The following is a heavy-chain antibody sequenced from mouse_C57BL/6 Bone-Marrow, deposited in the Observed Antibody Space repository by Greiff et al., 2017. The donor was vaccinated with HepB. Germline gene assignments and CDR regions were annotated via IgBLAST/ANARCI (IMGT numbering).Heavy chain of an antibody. Sequence: QVQLQQPGAELVKPGASVKLSCKASGYTFTSYWMQWVKQRPGQGLEWIGEIDPSDSYTNYNQKFKGKATLTVDTSSSTAYMQLSSLTSEASAVYYCASGITTDFDYWGQGTTLTVSS. CDR1: GYTFTSYW. CDR2: IDPSDSYT. D-gene: IGHD2-4*01. V-gene: IGHV1-50*01. J-gene: IGHJ2*01. CDR3: ASGITTDFDY.